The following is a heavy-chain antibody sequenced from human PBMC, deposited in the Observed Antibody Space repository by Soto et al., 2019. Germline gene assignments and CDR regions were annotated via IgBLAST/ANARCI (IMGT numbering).Heavy chain of an antibody. CDR3: ARVPGVVVSADDAFDI. CDR2: IYHSGSA. J-gene: IGHJ3*02. V-gene: IGHV4-4*02. CDR1: GGSVSSSNW. Sequence: QVQLQESGPGLVKPSGTLSLTCAVSGGSVSSSNWWSWVRQSPGKGLEWMGEIYHSGSAHYNPSLQSRATISLAKYKNQFSLRLTSVTAADTAVYYCARVPGVVVSADDAFDIWGPGTRVIVSS. D-gene: IGHD2-21*02.